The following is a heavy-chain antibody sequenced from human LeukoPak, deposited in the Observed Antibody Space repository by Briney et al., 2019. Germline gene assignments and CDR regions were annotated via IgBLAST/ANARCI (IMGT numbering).Heavy chain of an antibody. D-gene: IGHD5-12*01. CDR1: GFTFSSYG. V-gene: IGHV3-30*02. CDR3: AKDLSRGYSAYDLHYYYYYYMDV. CDR2: IRYDGSNK. J-gene: IGHJ6*03. Sequence: GGSLRLSCAASGFTFSSYGMHWVRQAPGKGLEWVAFIRYDGSNKYYADSVKGRFTISRDNSKNTLYLQMNSLRAEDTAVYYCAKDLSRGYSAYDLHYYYYYYMDVWGKGTTVTVSS.